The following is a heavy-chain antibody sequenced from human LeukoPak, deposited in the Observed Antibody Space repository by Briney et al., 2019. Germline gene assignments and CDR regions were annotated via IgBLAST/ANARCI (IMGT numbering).Heavy chain of an antibody. CDR2: IIPIFGTA. CDR1: GGTFSSYA. J-gene: IGHJ4*02. CDR3: AGEFGDDSGLAGD. V-gene: IGHV1-69*13. D-gene: IGHD3-22*01. Sequence: ASVKVSCKASGGTFSSYAISWVRQAPGQGLERMGGIIPIFGTANYAQKFQGRVTITADESTSTAYMELSSLRSEDTAVYYCAGEFGDDSGLAGDWGQGTLVTVSS.